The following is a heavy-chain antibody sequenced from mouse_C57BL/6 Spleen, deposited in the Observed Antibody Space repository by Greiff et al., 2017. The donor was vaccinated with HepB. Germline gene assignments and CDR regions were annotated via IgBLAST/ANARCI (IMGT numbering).Heavy chain of an antibody. D-gene: IGHD3-2*02. J-gene: IGHJ2*01. Sequence: QVQLQQSGPELVKPGASVKISCKASGYAFSSPWMNWVKQRPGKGLEWIGRIYPGDGDTNYNGKFKGKATLTADKSSSTAYMQLSSLTSEDSAVYFCAKGAYSSGLDYWGQGTTLTVSS. V-gene: IGHV1-82*01. CDR2: IYPGDGDT. CDR1: GYAFSSPW. CDR3: AKGAYSSGLDY.